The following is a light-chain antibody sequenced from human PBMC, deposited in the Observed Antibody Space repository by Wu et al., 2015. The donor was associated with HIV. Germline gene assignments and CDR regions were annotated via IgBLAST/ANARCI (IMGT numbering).Light chain of an antibody. J-gene: IGKJ1*01. V-gene: IGKV1-5*03. Sequence: DIQLTQSPSTLSASIGDKVTITCRARDNVSGLLAWYQQKPGQAPKLLIFQSSTLETGILSRFSGSGSERHFTLTINGLQSDDFATYYCQQYNMSPWTFGQGTK. CDR2: QSS. CDR1: DNVSGL. CDR3: QQYNMSPWT.